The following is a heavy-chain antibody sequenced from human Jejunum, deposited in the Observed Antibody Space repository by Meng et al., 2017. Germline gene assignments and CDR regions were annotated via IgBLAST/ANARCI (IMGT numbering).Heavy chain of an antibody. CDR2: VWPSGAT. D-gene: IGHD1-14*01. V-gene: IGHV4-4*02. J-gene: IGHJ4*02. CDR1: GVSTTAPFD. CDR3: ARAIRERYFDS. Sequence: QLQLQESGPGLVKPSGTLSLTCTVSGVSTTAPFDWTWIRQAPGKGLEWIGEVWPSGATYYNPSLSSRITISIDTSNNQFSLEVAFLTAADTAVYYCARAIRERYFDSWGQGTLVTVSS.